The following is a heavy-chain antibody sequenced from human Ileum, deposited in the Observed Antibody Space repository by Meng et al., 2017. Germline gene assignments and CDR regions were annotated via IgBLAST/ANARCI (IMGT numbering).Heavy chain of an antibody. Sequence: QVHRQHLGPGLVKPSQTLSLTLAISGDSVSSNSVAWTWIRQSPSRGLEWLGRTYYRSRWYNDYAVSVKSRMTINPDTSKNQFFLQLNSVTPEDTAVYYCAREVIAGFNWFGPWGQGTLVTVSS. V-gene: IGHV6-1*01. CDR1: GDSVSSNSVA. CDR3: AREVIAGFNWFGP. CDR2: TYYRSRWYN. J-gene: IGHJ5*02. D-gene: IGHD3-10*01.